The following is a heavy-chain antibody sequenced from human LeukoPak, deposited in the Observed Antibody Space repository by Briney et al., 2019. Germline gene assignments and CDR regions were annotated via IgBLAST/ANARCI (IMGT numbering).Heavy chain of an antibody. CDR2: VNEDGSAK. CDR1: GLTFSNYW. V-gene: IGHV3-7*01. D-gene: IGHD5-12*01. Sequence: GGSLRLSCVVSGLTFSNYWMIWVRQAPGKGLESVAIVNEDGSAKYYLDSVKGRFTISRDNARNTLYLQMNSLRAEDTAVYYCTRDWRNLGYDYWGQGTLVTVSS. CDR3: TRDWRNLGYDY. J-gene: IGHJ4*02.